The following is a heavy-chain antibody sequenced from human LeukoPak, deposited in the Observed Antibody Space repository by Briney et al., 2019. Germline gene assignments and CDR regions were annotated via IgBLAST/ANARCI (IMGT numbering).Heavy chain of an antibody. CDR3: ARGEYYYDSSGYYYFNWFDP. CDR2: IYPTDSDT. J-gene: IGHJ5*02. Sequence: GESLKISCRGSGYSFTTYWIGWVRQMPGKGLEWMGIIYPTDSDTRYSPSFQGRVTISADKSISTAYLQWSSLKASDTAMYYCARGEYYYDSSGYYYFNWFDPWGQGTLVTVSS. CDR1: GYSFTTYW. D-gene: IGHD3-22*01. V-gene: IGHV5-51*03.